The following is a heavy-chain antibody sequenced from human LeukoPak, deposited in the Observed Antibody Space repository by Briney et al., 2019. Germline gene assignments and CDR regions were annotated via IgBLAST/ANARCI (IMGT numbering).Heavy chain of an antibody. D-gene: IGHD2-2*02. V-gene: IGHV1-2*02. Sequence: ASVKVSCKASGYTFTGCYMHWVRHAPGQGLGWVGWINPNSGGTNYSQKFQSSVTITRDTSISTAYMELSRLRSDDKAVYYCARAFIDFIVVVSAAIGGDYYYGMDVWGQGTTVTVSS. CDR3: ARAFIDFIVVVSAAIGGDYYYGMDV. CDR2: INPNSGGT. J-gene: IGHJ6*02. CDR1: GYTFTGCY.